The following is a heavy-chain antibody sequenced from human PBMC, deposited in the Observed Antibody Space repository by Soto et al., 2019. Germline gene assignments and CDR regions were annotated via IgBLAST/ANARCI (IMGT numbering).Heavy chain of an antibody. D-gene: IGHD1-26*01. J-gene: IGHJ4*02. Sequence: GGSLRLSCTASGFTFANYAMHWVRQAPGKGLEWVSRVSAGGDNTDYADAVKGRFTISRDNSKNTLFLQMTSLRAEDTALYYCAKVPLLPYYFDYWGPGTMVTVSS. CDR3: AKVPLLPYYFDY. CDR1: GFTFANYA. V-gene: IGHV3-23*01. CDR2: VSAGGDNT.